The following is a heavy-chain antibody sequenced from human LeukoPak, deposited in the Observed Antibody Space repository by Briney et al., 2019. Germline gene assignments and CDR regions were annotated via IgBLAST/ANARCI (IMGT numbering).Heavy chain of an antibody. D-gene: IGHD5-18*01. Sequence: ASVKVSCKASGYTFTGYYMHWVRQAPGQGLEWMGWINPNSGGTNYAQKFQGRVTMTRDTSISTAYMELSRLRSDDTAVYYCARERGLRRIQLWHPFDYWSQGTLVTVSS. J-gene: IGHJ4*02. CDR1: GYTFTGYY. V-gene: IGHV1-2*02. CDR3: ARERGLRRIQLWHPFDY. CDR2: INPNSGGT.